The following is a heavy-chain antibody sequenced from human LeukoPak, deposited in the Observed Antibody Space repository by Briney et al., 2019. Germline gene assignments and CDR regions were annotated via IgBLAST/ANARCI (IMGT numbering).Heavy chain of an antibody. D-gene: IGHD2-15*01. J-gene: IGHJ6*02. Sequence: SETLSLTCTVSGGSISSSSYYWGWIRQPPGKGLEWIGSIYYSGGTYYNPSLKSRVTISVDTSKNQFSLKLSSVTAADTAVYYCARQGQVAATYYYYGMDVWGQGTTVTVSS. CDR2: IYYSGGT. V-gene: IGHV4-39*01. CDR1: GGSISSSSYY. CDR3: ARQGQVAATYYYYGMDV.